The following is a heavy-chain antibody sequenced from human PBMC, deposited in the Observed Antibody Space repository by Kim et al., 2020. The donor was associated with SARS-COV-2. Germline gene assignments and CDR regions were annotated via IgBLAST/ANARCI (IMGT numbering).Heavy chain of an antibody. Sequence: GGSLRLSCEASGFTFSSYWMNWVRQGPGKGLVWVSRIKGDGSDTHYADFVKGRFTISRDNAKNTLHLQLNSLGVEDTATYYCARGSFQKGLDPWGQGTLVTVSS. CDR1: GFTFSSYW. J-gene: IGHJ5*02. CDR3: ARGSFQKGLDP. V-gene: IGHV3-74*01. D-gene: IGHD2-15*01. CDR2: IKGDGSDT.